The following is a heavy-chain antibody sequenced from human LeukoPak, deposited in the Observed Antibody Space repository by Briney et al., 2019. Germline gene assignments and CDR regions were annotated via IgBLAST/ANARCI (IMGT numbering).Heavy chain of an antibody. CDR2: IYATGST. J-gene: IGHJ6*03. CDR3: ARHFRRDCPDSGSSQYFHYIDV. V-gene: IGHV4-4*09. CDR1: GGSMSDHY. Sequence: SETLSLTCAVSGGSMSDHYWSWIRQPPGMTLEWIGYIYATGSTNYNPSLKSRVTISVDTSKNHFSLRLRSVTAADTAVYYCARHFRRDCPDSGSSQYFHYIDVWGKGTTVTVSS. D-gene: IGHD3-10*01.